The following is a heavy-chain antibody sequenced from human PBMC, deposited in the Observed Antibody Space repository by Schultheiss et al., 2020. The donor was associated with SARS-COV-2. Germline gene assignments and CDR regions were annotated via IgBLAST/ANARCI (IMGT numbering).Heavy chain of an antibody. Sequence: GGSLRLSCAASGFTFSSYAMSWVRQAPGKGLEWVAVISYDGSNKYYADSVKGRFTISRDNSKNTLYLQMNSLRAEDTAVYYCATNLPKGPWGQGTLVTVSS. V-gene: IGHV3-30*01. CDR1: GFTFSSYA. J-gene: IGHJ5*02. CDR2: ISYDGSNK. CDR3: ATNLPKGP.